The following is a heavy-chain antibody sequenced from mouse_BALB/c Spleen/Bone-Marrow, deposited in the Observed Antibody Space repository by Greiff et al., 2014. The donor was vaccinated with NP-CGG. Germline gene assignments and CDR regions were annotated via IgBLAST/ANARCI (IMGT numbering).Heavy chain of an antibody. V-gene: IGHV14-3*02. J-gene: IGHJ3*01. Sequence: VQLQQSGAELVKPGASVKLSCTASGFNIKDTYMHWVKQRPGQGLEWIGRIDPANGNTKYDPKFQGKATITADTSSNTAYLQLSSLTSEDTAVYYSARNGNYGAWFAYWGQGTLVTVSA. D-gene: IGHD2-1*01. CDR2: IDPANGNT. CDR3: ARNGNYGAWFAY. CDR1: GFNIKDTY.